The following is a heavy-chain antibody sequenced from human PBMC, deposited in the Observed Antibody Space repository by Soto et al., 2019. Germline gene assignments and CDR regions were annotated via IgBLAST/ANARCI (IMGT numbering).Heavy chain of an antibody. V-gene: IGHV1-69*13. CDR2: IIPIFGTA. J-gene: IGHJ5*02. CDR3: AREGGRKQQLALS. Sequence: ASVKVSCKASGGTFSSYAISWVRQAPGQGLEWMGGIIPIFGTANYAQKFQGRVTITADESTSTAYMELSSLRSEDTAVYYCAREGGRKQQLALSWGQGTLVTVS. CDR1: GGTFSSYA. D-gene: IGHD6-13*01.